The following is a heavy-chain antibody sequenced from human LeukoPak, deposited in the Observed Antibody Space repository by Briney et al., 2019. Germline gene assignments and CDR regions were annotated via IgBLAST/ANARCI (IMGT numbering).Heavy chain of an antibody. Sequence: GGSLRLSCAASGFTFSKAWMNWVRQAPGKGLEWVGHIQSKPDGGTADYAAPVKGRFTISRDDSKNTLYLVINSLKTEDTAVYYCTTRGHLRGIDHWGRGTLVTVSS. CDR3: TTRGHLRGIDH. V-gene: IGHV3-15*01. CDR1: GFTFSKAW. J-gene: IGHJ4*02. D-gene: IGHD3-10*01. CDR2: IQSKPDGGTA.